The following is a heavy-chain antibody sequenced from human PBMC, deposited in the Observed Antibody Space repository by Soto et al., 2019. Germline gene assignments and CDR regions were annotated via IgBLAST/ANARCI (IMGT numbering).Heavy chain of an antibody. D-gene: IGHD6-6*01. Sequence: SETLSLTCAVSGGSISSGGYCWSWIRQPPGKGLEWVGNIYYSGTIFYNPSLKSRVTISVDTSKNQVSLRLNSVTAADTAVYYCARRSDVREIYYYGMDVWGQGTTVTVSS. CDR1: GGSISSGGYC. CDR2: IYYSGTI. CDR3: ARRSDVREIYYYGMDV. J-gene: IGHJ6*02. V-gene: IGHV4-39*01.